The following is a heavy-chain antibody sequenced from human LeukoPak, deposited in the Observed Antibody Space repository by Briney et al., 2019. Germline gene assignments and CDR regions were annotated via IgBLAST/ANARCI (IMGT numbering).Heavy chain of an antibody. CDR2: ITISGRTA. CDR3: AVLAVTATTCSGN. V-gene: IGHV3-23*01. CDR1: GFTFSNYA. J-gene: IGHJ4*02. D-gene: IGHD6-19*01. Sequence: HPGGSLRLSCLASGFTFSNYAMSWVRQAPGKGLEWVSGITISGRTAYYADSVKGRFTISRDISKNTLYLQMNSLRGEDTAVYYCAVLAVTATTCSGNWGQGTLVTVSS.